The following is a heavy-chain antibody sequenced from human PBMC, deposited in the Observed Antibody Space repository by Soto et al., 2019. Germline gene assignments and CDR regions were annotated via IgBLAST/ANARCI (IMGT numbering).Heavy chain of an antibody. CDR1: GYTFTGYY. D-gene: IGHD3-22*01. CDR3: AREWASLEWGASSDYYYGMDV. CDR2: INPNSGGT. Sequence: ASVKVSCKASGYTFTGYYMHWVRQAPGQGLEWMGWINPNSGGTNYAQKFQGRVTMTRDASISTAYMELSRLRSDDTAVYYCAREWASLEWGASSDYYYGMDVWGQGTTVTVSS. J-gene: IGHJ6*02. V-gene: IGHV1-2*02.